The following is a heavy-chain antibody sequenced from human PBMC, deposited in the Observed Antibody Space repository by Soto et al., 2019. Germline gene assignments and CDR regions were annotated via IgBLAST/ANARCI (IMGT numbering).Heavy chain of an antibody. CDR3: ARDLVRGVPGP. Sequence: GGSLRLSCAASGGPFISYSMNWVRQAPGKGLEWVSYISSSSSTIYYADSVKGRFTISRDNAKNSLYLQMNSLRAEDTAVYYCARDLVRGVPGPWGQGTLVTVSS. V-gene: IGHV3-48*01. CDR1: GGPFISYS. J-gene: IGHJ5*02. D-gene: IGHD3-10*01. CDR2: ISSSSSTI.